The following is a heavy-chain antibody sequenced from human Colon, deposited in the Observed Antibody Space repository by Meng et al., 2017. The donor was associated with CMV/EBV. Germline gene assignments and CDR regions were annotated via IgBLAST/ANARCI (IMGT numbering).Heavy chain of an antibody. D-gene: IGHD5-24*01. CDR1: GFNFNSYG. J-gene: IGHJ4*02. CDR2: IRLDAKEQ. Sequence: SCAASGFNFNSYGMHWVRQAPGKGLEWVAFIRLDAKEQYYSDSVKGRFTISRDNGMSTLYLQMDGLRPDDTAVYYCAKREASASLDYWGQGTLVTVSS. CDR3: AKREASASLDY. V-gene: IGHV3-30*02.